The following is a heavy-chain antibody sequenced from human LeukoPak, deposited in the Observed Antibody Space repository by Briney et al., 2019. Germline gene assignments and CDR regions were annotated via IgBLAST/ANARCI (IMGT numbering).Heavy chain of an antibody. Sequence: GGSLRLSCAASGFTFSSYAMSWVRQAPGKGLEWVSAISGSGGSTYYADSVKGRFTTSRDNSKNTLYLQMNSLRAEDTAVYYCANPPAGSGSYYGNWGQGTLVTVSS. D-gene: IGHD1-26*01. V-gene: IGHV3-23*01. J-gene: IGHJ4*02. CDR2: ISGSGGST. CDR1: GFTFSSYA. CDR3: ANPPAGSGSYYGN.